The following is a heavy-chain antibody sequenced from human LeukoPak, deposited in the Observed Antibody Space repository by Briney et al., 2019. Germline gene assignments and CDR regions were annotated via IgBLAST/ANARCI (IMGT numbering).Heavy chain of an antibody. CDR2: IYHSGST. CDR1: DYSISSAYY. D-gene: IGHD2-21*02. Sequence: PSETLSLTCAVSDYSISSAYYWGWIRQPPGKGLEWIGIIYHSGSTDYNPPLKSRVTISVDTSKNQFSLKLRSVTAADTAVYYCARDQAYCGGDCYFDFWGQGTLVTVSS. J-gene: IGHJ4*02. V-gene: IGHV4-38-2*02. CDR3: ARDQAYCGGDCYFDF.